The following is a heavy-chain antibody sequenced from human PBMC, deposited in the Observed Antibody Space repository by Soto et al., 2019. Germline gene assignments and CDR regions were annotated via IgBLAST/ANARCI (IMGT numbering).Heavy chain of an antibody. J-gene: IGHJ4*02. CDR1: GGPIVNTPYY. CDR3: ARNASVTNPRDDKKYDFFDY. D-gene: IGHD4-17*01. CDR2: VYYSGST. Sequence: QLQLQESGPGLLRPSETLSLTCSVAGGPIVNTPYYWAWIRQPPGRGLEWIGSVYYSGSTHYTPSLKSRITITVDTSKNQFSLKLNSLTDTDTAVYYCARNASVTNPRDDKKYDFFDYWGLGTLVIVSS. V-gene: IGHV4-39*01.